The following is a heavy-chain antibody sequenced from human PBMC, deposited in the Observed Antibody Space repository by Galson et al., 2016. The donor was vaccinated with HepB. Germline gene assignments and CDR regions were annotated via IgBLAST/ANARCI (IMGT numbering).Heavy chain of an antibody. D-gene: IGHD5-12*01. CDR3: ARRLGVALDY. Sequence: ETLSLTCAVSGGSISSDVYYWVWIRQTPGKGLEWVGTIYYSGITYYNPSLTSRVTISVYTSKNQFSLKMNSVTAADTGIYYCARRLGVALDYWGQGTLVTVSS. J-gene: IGHJ4*02. V-gene: IGHV4-39*01. CDR2: IYYSGIT. CDR1: GGSISSDVYY.